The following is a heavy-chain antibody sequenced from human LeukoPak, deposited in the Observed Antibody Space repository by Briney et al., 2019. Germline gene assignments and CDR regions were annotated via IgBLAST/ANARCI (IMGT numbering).Heavy chain of an antibody. J-gene: IGHJ1*01. Sequence: GTSLRLSCAASGFTFRYYGMHWVRQAPGKGLEWVAVFWSDGSKKYYAESVKGRFTVSRDTSKNTLYLQMNSLRAEDTAVYYCARDDDTSGHYSYFQHWGQGTRVTVSS. D-gene: IGHD3-22*01. CDR2: FWSDGSKK. CDR1: GFTFRYYG. CDR3: ARDDDTSGHYSYFQH. V-gene: IGHV3-33*01.